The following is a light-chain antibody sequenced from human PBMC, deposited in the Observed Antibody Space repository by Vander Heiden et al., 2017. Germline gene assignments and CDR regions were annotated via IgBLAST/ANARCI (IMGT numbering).Light chain of an antibody. CDR1: KGVTNDY. Sequence: VFTQSPRALSLLPPERAALSCRAIKGVTNDYLAWYQQKPGQAPRLLISFASSRATGIPARFSGSGSGTDFTLTISRLEPEDFAVYFCQQYGSSPIFGQGTTLEIK. CDR2: FAS. CDR3: QQYGSSPI. V-gene: IGKV3-20*01. J-gene: IGKJ2*01.